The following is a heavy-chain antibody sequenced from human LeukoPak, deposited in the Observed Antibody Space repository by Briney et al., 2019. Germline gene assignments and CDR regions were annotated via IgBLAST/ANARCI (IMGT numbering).Heavy chain of an antibody. D-gene: IGHD3-22*01. J-gene: IGHJ4*02. CDR2: INPSGGST. V-gene: IGHV1-46*01. CDR3: ASFNYCDSSGYSYFDY. CDR1: GYTFTSYY. Sequence: ASVKVSCKASGYTFTSYYMHWVRQAPGQGLEWMGIINPSGGSTSYAQKFQGRVTMTRDTSTSTVYMELSSLRSEDTAVYYCASFNYCDSSGYSYFDYWGQGTLVTVSS.